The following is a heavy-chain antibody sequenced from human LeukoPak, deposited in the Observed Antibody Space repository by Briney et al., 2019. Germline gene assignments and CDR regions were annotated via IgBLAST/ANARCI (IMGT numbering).Heavy chain of an antibody. CDR2: ISNGNT. J-gene: IGHJ5*02. CDR3: VREAGYCSSVCLKSNWFDP. Sequence: GSLRLSCAASGFPFSNHAMSWVSQPPGKGLEWVAAISNGNTYYADSVRGRFTISRDDSRNMVYLQMNSLRDEDTALYYCVREAGYCSSVCLKSNWFDPWGQGTLVTVSS. D-gene: IGHD2-8*02. V-gene: IGHV3-23*01. CDR1: GFPFSNHA.